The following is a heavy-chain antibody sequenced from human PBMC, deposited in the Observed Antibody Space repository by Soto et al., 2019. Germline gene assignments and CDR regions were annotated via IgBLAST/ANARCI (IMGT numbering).Heavy chain of an antibody. J-gene: IGHJ5*02. V-gene: IGHV4-31*03. D-gene: IGHD4-17*01. CDR3: AVAMTKVTKYDH. CDR2: IYYSGST. CDR1: GGSFSSGSYC. Sequence: SETLSLTCTVSGGSFSSGSYCWSWIRQHPGKGLEWIGYIYYSGSTYYNPSLKSRVTMSADTSKNQFSLKLSSVTAADTAVYYCAVAMTKVTKYDHWGQGTLVT.